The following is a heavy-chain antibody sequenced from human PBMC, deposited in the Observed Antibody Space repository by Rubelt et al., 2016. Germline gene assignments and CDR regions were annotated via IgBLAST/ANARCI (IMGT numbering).Heavy chain of an antibody. CDR3: AKFVGFGVSYYGMDV. D-gene: IGHD3-3*01. V-gene: IGHV3-23*01. CDR2: FDSGAVNT. Sequence: GGSLRLSCAASGFTFSNYAMTWVRQAPGKGLEWVSAFDSGAVNTYYADSVKGRFTISRDNLKNTLYLQMNSLRAEDTAVYYCAKFVGFGVSYYGMDVWGQGTTVTVSS. J-gene: IGHJ6*02. CDR1: GFTFSNYA.